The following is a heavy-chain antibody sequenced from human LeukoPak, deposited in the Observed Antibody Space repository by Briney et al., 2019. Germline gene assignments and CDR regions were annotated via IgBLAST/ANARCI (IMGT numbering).Heavy chain of an antibody. CDR1: GFTFSSYG. Sequence: PGGSLRLSCAASGFTFSSYGMHWVRQAPGKGLEWVAFIRYDGSNKYYADSVKGRFTISRDNAKNSLYLQMNSLRTDDTAFYYCVKGWAYYFDNWGQGALVTVSS. J-gene: IGHJ4*02. D-gene: IGHD1-26*01. V-gene: IGHV3-30*02. CDR3: VKGWAYYFDN. CDR2: IRYDGSNK.